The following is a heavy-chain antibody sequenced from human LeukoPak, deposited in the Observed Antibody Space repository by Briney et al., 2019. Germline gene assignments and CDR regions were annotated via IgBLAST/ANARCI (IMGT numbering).Heavy chain of an antibody. CDR1: GGSISSYY. CDR3: ARASTTVVTDWFDP. CDR2: IYYSGST. V-gene: IGHV4-59*08. J-gene: IGHJ5*02. D-gene: IGHD4-23*01. Sequence: SETLSLTCTVSGGSISSYYWSWIRQPPGKGLEWIGYIYYSGSTNYNPSLKSRVTISVDTSKNQFSLKLSSVTAADTAVYYCARASTTVVTDWFDPWGQGTLVTVSS.